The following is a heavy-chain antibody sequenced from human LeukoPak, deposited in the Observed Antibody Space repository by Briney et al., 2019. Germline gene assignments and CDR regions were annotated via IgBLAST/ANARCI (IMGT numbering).Heavy chain of an antibody. D-gene: IGHD1-14*01. CDR1: GGSSSSYY. CDR2: INHSGST. J-gene: IGHJ5*02. V-gene: IGHV4-34*01. Sequence: SETLSLTCAVYGGSSSSYYWSWIRQPPGKGLEWIGEINHSGSTSYKPSLKSRVTISVDTSKNQFSLKLSSVTAADTAVYYCARLNKPGWFDPWGQGTLVTVSS. CDR3: ARLNKPGWFDP.